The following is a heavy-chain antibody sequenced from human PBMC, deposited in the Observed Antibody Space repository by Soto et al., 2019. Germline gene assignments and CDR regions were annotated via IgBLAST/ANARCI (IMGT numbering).Heavy chain of an antibody. J-gene: IGHJ5*02. D-gene: IGHD3-22*01. Sequence: PGESLKISCKGSGYSFTSYWIGWVRQMPGKGLEWMGIIYPGDSDTRYSPSFQGQVTISADKSISTAYLQWSSLKASDTAMYYCARHGMTYYYDSSGYSPNWFDPWGQGTLVTVSS. CDR3: ARHGMTYYYDSSGYSPNWFDP. CDR1: GYSFTSYW. V-gene: IGHV5-51*01. CDR2: IYPGDSDT.